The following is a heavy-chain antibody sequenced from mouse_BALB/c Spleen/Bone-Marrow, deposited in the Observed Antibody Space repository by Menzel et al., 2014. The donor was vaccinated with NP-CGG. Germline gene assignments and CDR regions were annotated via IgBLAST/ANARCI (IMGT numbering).Heavy chain of an antibody. J-gene: IGHJ2*01. CDR3: TIGGFDY. CDR1: GYTFTSYW. Sequence: VQLQQSGAELLKPGASVKLSCKASGYTFTSYWMHCVKLRPGQGFEWIGEINPSNGGTNYNEKFKRKATLTVDKSSSTAYMQLSSLTSEDSAVCYCTIGGFDYWGQGTTLTVSS. V-gene: IGHV1S16*01. CDR2: INPSNGGT.